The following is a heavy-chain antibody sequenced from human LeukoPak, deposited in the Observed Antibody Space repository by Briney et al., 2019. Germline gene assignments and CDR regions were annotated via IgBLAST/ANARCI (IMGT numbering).Heavy chain of an antibody. CDR3: ARWMGATINWFDP. Sequence: GGSLRLSCAASGFTFSDYYMSWIRQAPGKGLEWVSYISSSGSTIYYADSVKGRLTISRDNAKNSLYLQMNSLRAEDTAVYYCARWMGATINWFDPWGQGTLVTVSS. D-gene: IGHD1-26*01. V-gene: IGHV3-11*01. CDR2: ISSSGSTI. J-gene: IGHJ5*02. CDR1: GFTFSDYY.